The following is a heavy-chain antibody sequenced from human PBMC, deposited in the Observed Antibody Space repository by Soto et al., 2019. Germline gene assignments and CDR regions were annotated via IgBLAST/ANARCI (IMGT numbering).Heavy chain of an antibody. J-gene: IGHJ6*02. V-gene: IGHV3-66*01. D-gene: IGHD3-9*01. Sequence: GGSLRLSCAASGFTVSSNYMSWVRQAPGKGMEWVSVIYSGGSTYYADSVKGRFTISRDNSKNTLYLQMNSLRAEDTAVYYCARYFYDILTGYYIWSGASVHGMDVWGQGTTVTVSS. CDR2: IYSGGST. CDR1: GFTVSSNY. CDR3: ARYFYDILTGYYIWSGASVHGMDV.